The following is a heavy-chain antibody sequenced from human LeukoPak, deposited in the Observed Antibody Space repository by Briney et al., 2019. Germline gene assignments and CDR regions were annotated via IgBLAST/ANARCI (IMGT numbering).Heavy chain of an antibody. CDR1: GGSFSGYY. D-gene: IGHD3-10*01. CDR2: INHSGST. J-gene: IGHJ4*02. CDR3: ARASTDLLFKWQYPATD. V-gene: IGHV4-34*01. Sequence: PSETLSLTCAVYGGSFSGYYWRWIRQPPGKGLEWIGDINHSGSTNYNPSLKSRITISVDKSKNQFSLKLSSVTAADTAVYYCARASTDLLFKWQYPATDWGQGTLVTVSS.